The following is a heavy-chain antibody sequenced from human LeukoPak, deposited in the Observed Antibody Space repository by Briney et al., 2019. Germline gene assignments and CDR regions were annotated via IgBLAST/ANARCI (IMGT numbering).Heavy chain of an antibody. CDR3: ARDRDGGFDY. CDR2: IIPIFGTA. J-gene: IGHJ4*02. CDR1: GGTFSSYA. Sequence: ASVKVSCTASGGTFSSYAISWVRQAPGQGLEWMGGIIPIFGTANYAQKFQGRVTITADESTSTAYMELSSLRSEDTAVYYCARDRDGGFDYWGQGTLVTVSS. V-gene: IGHV1-69*13. D-gene: IGHD3-16*01.